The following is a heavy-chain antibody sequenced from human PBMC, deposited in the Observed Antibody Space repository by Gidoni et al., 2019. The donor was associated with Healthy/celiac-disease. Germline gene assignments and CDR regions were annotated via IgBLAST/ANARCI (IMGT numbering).Heavy chain of an antibody. Sequence: QVQLQESGPGLVKPSETLSLTCTVSGGSISSYYWSWIRQPAGQGLEWIGRIYTSGSTNYNPSLKSRVTMSVDTSKNQFSLKLSSVTAADTAVYYCARENRGELRYLFDIWGQGTMVTVSS. J-gene: IGHJ3*02. CDR3: ARENRGELRYLFDI. CDR1: GGSISSYY. D-gene: IGHD3-9*01. V-gene: IGHV4-4*07. CDR2: IYTSGST.